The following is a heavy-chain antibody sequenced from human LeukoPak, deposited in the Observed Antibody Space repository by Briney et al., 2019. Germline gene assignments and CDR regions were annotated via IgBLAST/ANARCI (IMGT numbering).Heavy chain of an antibody. D-gene: IGHD3-10*01. Sequence: PSETLSLTCTVSGGSISSSSYYWGWIRQPPGKGLEWIGSIYYSGSTYYNPSLKSRVTISVDTSKNQFSLKLSSVTAADTAVYYCARRFGELLLPYYYFDYWGQGTLVTVSS. V-gene: IGHV4-39*07. CDR1: GGSISSSSYY. CDR2: IYYSGST. J-gene: IGHJ4*02. CDR3: ARRFGELLLPYYYFDY.